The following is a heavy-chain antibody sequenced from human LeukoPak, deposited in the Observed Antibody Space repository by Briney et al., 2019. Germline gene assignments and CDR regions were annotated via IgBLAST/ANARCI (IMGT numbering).Heavy chain of an antibody. CDR3: ARDVHGDYGSGWFDP. CDR1: GGTFNNSA. J-gene: IGHJ5*02. CDR2: IMPLFGTA. V-gene: IGHV1-69*05. Sequence: VASVKVSCRTSGGTFNNSAISWVRQAPGQGLEWLGGIMPLFGTAGYAQKFQGRVTITKDESTRTVYLELTSLTSDDMAVYYCARDVHGDYGSGWFDPWGQGTLVSVSS. D-gene: IGHD4-17*01.